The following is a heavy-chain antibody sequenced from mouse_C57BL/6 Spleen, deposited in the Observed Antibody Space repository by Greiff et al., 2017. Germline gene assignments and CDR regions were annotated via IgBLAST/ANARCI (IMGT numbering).Heavy chain of an antibody. J-gene: IGHJ4*01. D-gene: IGHD1-1*01. V-gene: IGHV1-80*01. CDR1: GYAFSSYW. CDR2: IYPGDGDT. Sequence: VQLQQSGAELVKPGASVKISCKASGYAFSSYWMHWVKQRPGKGLEWIGQIYPGDGDTNYNGKFKGKATLTADKSSSTAYMQLSSLTSADAAVYFCARERITAVVDAMGDWGQGTSVTVAS. CDR3: ARERITAVVDAMGD.